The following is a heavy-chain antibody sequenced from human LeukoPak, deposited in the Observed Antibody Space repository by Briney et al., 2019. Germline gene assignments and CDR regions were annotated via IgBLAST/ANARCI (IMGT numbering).Heavy chain of an antibody. D-gene: IGHD6-6*01. CDR1: GFTFSSYA. CDR3: AGDRSTQLYGPLDY. Sequence: GGSLRLSCAASGFTFSSYAMHWVRQAPGKGLEWVAVISYDGSNKYYADSVKGRFTISRDNSKNTLYLQMNSLRAEDTAVYYCAGDRSTQLYGPLDYWGQGTLVTVSS. CDR2: ISYDGSNK. V-gene: IGHV3-30-3*01. J-gene: IGHJ4*02.